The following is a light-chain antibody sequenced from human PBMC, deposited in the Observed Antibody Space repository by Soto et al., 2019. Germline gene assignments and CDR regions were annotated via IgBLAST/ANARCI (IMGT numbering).Light chain of an antibody. CDR2: DAS. Sequence: EIVMTQSPATLSVSPGERATLSCRASQSVSSKLAWYQQKPGQAPRLLIYDASTRATGIPARFSGSGSGTEFTLTISSLQSEYFAVYYCQQSNNWPWTFGQGTNVEIK. CDR1: QSVSSK. CDR3: QQSNNWPWT. J-gene: IGKJ1*01. V-gene: IGKV3-15*01.